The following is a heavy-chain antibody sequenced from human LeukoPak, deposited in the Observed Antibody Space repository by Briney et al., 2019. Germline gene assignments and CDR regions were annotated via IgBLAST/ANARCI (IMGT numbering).Heavy chain of an antibody. Sequence: GGSLRLSCAASGFTFSSYAMSWVRQAPGKGLEWVSYISITGGSIHYGDSMEGRFTISRDNAKNSLYLQMNSLRAEDTAIYYCARGDGTGELDYWGQGTLVTVSS. CDR3: ARGDGTGELDY. D-gene: IGHD1-26*01. J-gene: IGHJ4*02. CDR1: GFTFSSYA. V-gene: IGHV3-48*03. CDR2: ISITGGSI.